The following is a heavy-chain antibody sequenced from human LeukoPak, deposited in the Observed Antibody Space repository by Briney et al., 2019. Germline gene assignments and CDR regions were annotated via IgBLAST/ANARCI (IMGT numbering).Heavy chain of an antibody. V-gene: IGHV1-24*01. D-gene: IGHD6-19*01. CDR2: FDPEDGET. CDR3: ATDYSLRGWAFDY. Sequence: VASVKVSCKVSGYTLTELSMHWVRQAPGKGLEWMGGFDPEDGETIYAQKFQGRVTMTEDTSTDTAYMELGSLRSEDTAVYYCATDYSLRGWAFDYWGQGTLVTVSS. J-gene: IGHJ4*02. CDR1: GYTLTELS.